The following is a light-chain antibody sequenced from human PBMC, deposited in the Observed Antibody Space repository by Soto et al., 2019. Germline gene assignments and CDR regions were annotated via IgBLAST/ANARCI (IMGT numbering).Light chain of an antibody. CDR2: DAS. CDR1: QSVKGF. V-gene: IGKV3D-15*01. Sequence: EIVMTQSPATLSVSPGERVTLSCRASQSVKGFLAWYQHKPGQAPRLLIYDASTRATGIPARFSGSGSGTEFTLTISSLQSVDFAVSYCQQYDNWPITFGQGTRLEMK. CDR3: QQYDNWPIT. J-gene: IGKJ5*01.